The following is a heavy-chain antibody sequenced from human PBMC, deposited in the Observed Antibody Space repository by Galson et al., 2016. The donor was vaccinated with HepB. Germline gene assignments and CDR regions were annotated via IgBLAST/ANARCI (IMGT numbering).Heavy chain of an antibody. D-gene: IGHD1-1*01. CDR1: GFTFSSYW. CDR2: VTSYGDT. J-gene: IGHJ4*02. CDR3: ARDGLSTTPDDY. Sequence: SLRLSCAASGFTFSSYWMHWVRQPPGKGLGWVSHVTSYGDTAYADSVKGRFTISRDNAKNTVFLQMDSLRAEDTAVYYCARDGLSTTPDDYWGQGTLVTVSS. V-gene: IGHV3-74*01.